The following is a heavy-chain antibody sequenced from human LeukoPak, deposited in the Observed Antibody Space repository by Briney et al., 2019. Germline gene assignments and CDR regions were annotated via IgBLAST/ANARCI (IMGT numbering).Heavy chain of an antibody. D-gene: IGHD3-3*01. CDR2: ISSSSSTI. V-gene: IGHV3-48*01. CDR3: ARATSHYDFWSGDAFDI. Sequence: GGSLRLSCAASGFIFSNYAMHWVRQAPGKGLEWVSYISSSSSTIYYADSVKGRFTISRDNAKNSLYLQMNSLRAEDTAVYYCARATSHYDFWSGDAFDIWGQGTMVTVSS. CDR1: GFIFSNYA. J-gene: IGHJ3*02.